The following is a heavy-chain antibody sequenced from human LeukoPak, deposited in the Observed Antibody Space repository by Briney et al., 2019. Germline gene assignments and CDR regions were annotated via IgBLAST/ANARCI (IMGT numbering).Heavy chain of an antibody. CDR1: GGSFSGYY. V-gene: IGHV4-34*01. D-gene: IGHD5-12*01. CDR3: ARGSSGYDGGYYFDY. CDR2: INHSGST. Sequence: LETLSLTCAVYGGSFSGYYWSWIRQPPGKGLEWIGEINHSGSTNYNPSLKSRVTISVDTSKNQFSLKLSSVTAADTAVYYCARGSSGYDGGYYFDYWGQGTLVTVSS. J-gene: IGHJ4*02.